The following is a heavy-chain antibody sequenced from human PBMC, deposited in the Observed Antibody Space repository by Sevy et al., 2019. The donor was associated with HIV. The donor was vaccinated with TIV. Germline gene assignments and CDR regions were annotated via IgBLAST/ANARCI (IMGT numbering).Heavy chain of an antibody. CDR1: GFTFSKYS. V-gene: IGHV3-23*01. CDR3: AREGCTKPHDY. D-gene: IGHD2-8*01. CDR2: LTFGCGEI. Sequence: GGSLRLSCAASGFTFSKYSMSWVRQPPGKGLEWVSTLTFGCGEINYADSVKGRFTISRDNSKNSEYLQMNNLRPEDTDVYYCAREGCTKPHDYWGQGTLVTVSS. J-gene: IGHJ4*02.